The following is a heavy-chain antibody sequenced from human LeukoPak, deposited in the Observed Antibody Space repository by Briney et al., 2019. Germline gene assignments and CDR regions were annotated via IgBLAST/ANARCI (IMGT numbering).Heavy chain of an antibody. CDR1: GGSFSGYY. J-gene: IGHJ4*02. V-gene: IGHV4-34*01. CDR3: ASIYSSRWGQFDY. D-gene: IGHD6-13*01. Sequence: PSETLSLTCAVYGGSFSGYYWSWIRQPPGKGLEWIGEINHSGSTNYNPSLKSRVTISVDMSKNQFSLKLSSVTAADTAVHYCASIYSSRWGQFDYWGQGTLVTVSS. CDR2: INHSGST.